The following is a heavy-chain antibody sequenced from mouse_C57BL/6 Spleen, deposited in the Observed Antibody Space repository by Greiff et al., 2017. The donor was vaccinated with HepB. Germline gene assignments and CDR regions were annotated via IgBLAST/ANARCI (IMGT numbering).Heavy chain of an antibody. Sequence: VQLQQSGPELVKPGASVKMSCKASGYTFTDYNMHWVKQSHGKSLEWIGYINPNNGGTSYNQKFKGKATLTVNKSSSTAYMELRSLTSEDSAVYYCARGYYGSSYEYFDVWGTGTTVTVSS. J-gene: IGHJ1*03. V-gene: IGHV1-22*01. CDR1: GYTFTDYN. CDR3: ARGYYGSSYEYFDV. D-gene: IGHD1-1*01. CDR2: INPNNGGT.